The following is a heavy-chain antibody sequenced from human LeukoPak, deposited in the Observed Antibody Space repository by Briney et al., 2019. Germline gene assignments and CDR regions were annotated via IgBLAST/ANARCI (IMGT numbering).Heavy chain of an antibody. CDR1: GFPFSSYW. J-gene: IGHJ4*02. CDR2: IKQDGSKK. V-gene: IGHV3-7*04. D-gene: IGHD5-24*01. Sequence: GGSLRLSCVASGFPFSSYWMSWVHQAPGKGLEWVANIKQDGSKKSYVDSVKGRFTISRDNAKNSLYLQMNSLRAEDTAIYYCTRVGYIDEGIDYWGQGTLVTVSS. CDR3: TRVGYIDEGIDY.